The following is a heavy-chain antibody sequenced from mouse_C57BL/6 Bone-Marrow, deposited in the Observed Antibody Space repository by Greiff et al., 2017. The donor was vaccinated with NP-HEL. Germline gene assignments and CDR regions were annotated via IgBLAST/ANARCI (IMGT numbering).Heavy chain of an antibody. Sequence: VQLQQSGPGLVQPSQSLSITCPVSGFSLTSYGVHWVRQSPGKGLEWLGVIWRGGSTDYNAAFMSRLSITKDNSKSQVFFKMNSLQADDTAIYDCAKKGYYSNYPYAMDYWGQGTSVTVSS. V-gene: IGHV2-5*01. J-gene: IGHJ4*01. D-gene: IGHD2-5*01. CDR1: GFSLTSYG. CDR2: IWRGGST. CDR3: AKKGYYSNYPYAMDY.